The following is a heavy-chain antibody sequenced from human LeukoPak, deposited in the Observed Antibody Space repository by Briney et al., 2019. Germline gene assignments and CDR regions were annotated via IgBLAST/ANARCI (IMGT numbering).Heavy chain of an antibody. Sequence: PSETLSLTCAVYGGSFSGYYWAWIRQPPGKGPEWIGSIYYSGITYYNASLKSRVTTSLDTSKNQLSLKVNSVTAADTAVYYCASGYTSTWYLVLAYWGQGTLVTVSS. D-gene: IGHD6-13*01. V-gene: IGHV4-34*01. CDR3: ASGYTSTWYLVLAY. J-gene: IGHJ1*01. CDR1: GGSFSGYY. CDR2: IYYSGIT.